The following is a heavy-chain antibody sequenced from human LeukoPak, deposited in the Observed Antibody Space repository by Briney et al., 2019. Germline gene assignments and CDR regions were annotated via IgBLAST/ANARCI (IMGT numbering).Heavy chain of an antibody. V-gene: IGHV1-3*01. CDR1: GYTFTSYA. D-gene: IGHD6-19*01. J-gene: IGHJ1*01. CDR3: ARGSGSSGRGSFQH. CDR2: INAGNGNT. Sequence: ASVKVSCKASGYTFTSYAMQWVRQAPGQRLEWMGWINAGNGNTKYSQKFQGRVTITRDTSASTAYMELSSLRSEDTAVYYCARGSGSSGRGSFQHWGQGTLVTVSS.